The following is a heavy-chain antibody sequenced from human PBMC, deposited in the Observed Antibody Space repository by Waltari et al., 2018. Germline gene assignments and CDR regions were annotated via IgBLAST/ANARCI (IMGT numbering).Heavy chain of an antibody. V-gene: IGHV3-9*01. J-gene: IGHJ3*02. D-gene: IGHD1-26*01. CDR1: GFTFDDYA. CDR3: VEGYSGSYSSAFDI. CDR2: ISWNSGSI. Sequence: EVQLVESGGGLVQPGRSLRLSCAASGFTFDDYAMHWVRQAPGKGLEWVSGISWNSGSIGYADSVKGRFTISRDNAKNSLYLQMNSLRAEDTALNYCVEGYSGSYSSAFDIWGQGTMVTVSS.